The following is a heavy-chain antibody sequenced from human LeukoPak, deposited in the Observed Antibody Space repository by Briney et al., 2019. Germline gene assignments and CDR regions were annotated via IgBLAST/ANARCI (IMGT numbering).Heavy chain of an antibody. J-gene: IGHJ6*03. CDR3: ARDTAMAYYYYYYMDV. Sequence: PGGSLRLSCAASGFTFSSYEMNWVRQAPGKGLEWVSYISSSGGTIYYADSVKGRFTISRDNAKNSLYLQMNSLRAEDTAVYYCARDTAMAYYYYYYMDVWGKGTTVTISS. D-gene: IGHD5-18*01. CDR2: ISSSGGTI. V-gene: IGHV3-48*03. CDR1: GFTFSSYE.